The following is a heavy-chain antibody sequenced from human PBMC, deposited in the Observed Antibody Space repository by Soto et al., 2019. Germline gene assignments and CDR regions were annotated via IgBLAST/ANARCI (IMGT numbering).Heavy chain of an antibody. CDR1: GFTFRSYW. V-gene: IGHV3-7*01. CDR3: ARSSPLGPPGY. Sequence: EVQLVESGGGLVQPGGSLRLSCAASGFTFRSYWMSWVRQAPGKGLEWVANIKDDGSDKYYVDSVKGRFTISRDNAKNSLYLQMNSLSVEDAAVYYCARSSPLGPPGYWGQGTVVTVSA. CDR2: IKDDGSDK. J-gene: IGHJ4*02.